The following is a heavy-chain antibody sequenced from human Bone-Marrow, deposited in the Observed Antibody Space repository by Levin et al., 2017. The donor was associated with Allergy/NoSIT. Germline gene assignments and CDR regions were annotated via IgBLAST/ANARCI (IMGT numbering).Heavy chain of an antibody. CDR3: ARDRSGISWYYYMDV. V-gene: IGHV4-61*02. D-gene: IGHD3-10*01. CDR2: IYNSGTT. Sequence: SETLSLTCSVSGGSITSGSHYWSWIRQPAGKGLEWIGRIYNSGTTNYNPSLKSRVTISIDTSKNQFSLKLRSVTAADTAVYYCARDRSGISWYYYMDVWGKGTTVTVSS. J-gene: IGHJ6*03. CDR1: GGSITSGSHY.